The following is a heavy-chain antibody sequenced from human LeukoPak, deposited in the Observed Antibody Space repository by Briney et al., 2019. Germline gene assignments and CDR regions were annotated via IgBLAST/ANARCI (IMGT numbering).Heavy chain of an antibody. CDR3: ARDRYCSGGSCYSRPLFVY. V-gene: IGHV1-18*04. CDR2: ISAYNGNT. J-gene: IGHJ4*02. CDR1: GYTFTGYY. D-gene: IGHD2-15*01. Sequence: ASVRVSCKTSGYTFTGYYIHWVRQAPGQGLEWMGWISAYNGNTNYAQKLQGRVTMTTDTSTSTAYMELRSLRSDDTAVYYCARDRYCSGGSCYSRPLFVYWGQGTLVTVSS.